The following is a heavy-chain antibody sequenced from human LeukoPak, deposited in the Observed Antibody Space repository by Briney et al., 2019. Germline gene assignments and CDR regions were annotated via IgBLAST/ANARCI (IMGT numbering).Heavy chain of an antibody. CDR1: GFTFSSYA. CDR3: AKDLYYDILTGLFPLDY. Sequence: GGSLRLSCAASGFTFSSYAMHWVRQAPGKGLEYVSAISSNGGSTYYANSVKGRFTISRDNSKNTLYLQMGSLRAEDMAVYYCAKDLYYDILTGLFPLDYWGQGTLVTVSS. V-gene: IGHV3-64*01. D-gene: IGHD3-9*01. CDR2: ISSNGGST. J-gene: IGHJ4*02.